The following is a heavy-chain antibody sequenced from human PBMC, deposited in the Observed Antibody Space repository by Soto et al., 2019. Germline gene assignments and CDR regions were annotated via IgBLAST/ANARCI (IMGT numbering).Heavy chain of an antibody. D-gene: IGHD6-6*01. CDR2: IYYSGST. V-gene: IGHV4-31*03. CDR3: ARASSSSSAADY. J-gene: IGHJ4*02. Sequence: PSETLSLTCTVSGGSISSGGYYWSWIRQHPGKGLEWIGYIYYSGSTYYNPSLKSRVTISVDTSKNQFSLKLSSVTAADSAVYYCARASSSSSAADYWGQGLQVTVSS. CDR1: GGSISSGGYY.